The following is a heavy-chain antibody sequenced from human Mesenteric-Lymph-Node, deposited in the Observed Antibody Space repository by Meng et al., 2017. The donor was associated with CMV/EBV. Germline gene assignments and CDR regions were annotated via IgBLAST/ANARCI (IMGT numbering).Heavy chain of an antibody. CDR1: GYTFISSW. CDR3: ARLTGNYLASDS. D-gene: IGHD1-26*01. Sequence: GESLKISCKASGYTFISSWVGWARQMPGKGLEWMGIIYPRDSDTRYNPSFEGHVTLSVDNSISTAYVLWSSLKASDTAMYFCARLTGNYLASDSWGQGTLVTVSS. CDR2: IYPRDSDT. J-gene: IGHJ5*01. V-gene: IGHV5-51*01.